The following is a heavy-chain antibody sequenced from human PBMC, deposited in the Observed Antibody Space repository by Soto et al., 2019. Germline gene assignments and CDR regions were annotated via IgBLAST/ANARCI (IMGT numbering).Heavy chain of an antibody. CDR2: ISYDGSNK. V-gene: IGHV3-30-3*01. CDR1: GFTFSSYA. CDR3: ARVGSSWAWDY. J-gene: IGHJ4*02. D-gene: IGHD6-13*01. Sequence: QVQLVESGGGVVQPGRSLRLSCAASGFTFSSYAMHWVRQAPGKGLEWEAVISYDGSNKYYADSVKGRFTISRDNSKNTLYLQMNSLRAEDTAVYYCARVGSSWAWDYWGQGTLVTVSS.